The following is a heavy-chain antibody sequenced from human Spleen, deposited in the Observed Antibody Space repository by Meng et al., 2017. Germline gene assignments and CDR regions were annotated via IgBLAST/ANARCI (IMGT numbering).Heavy chain of an antibody. CDR3: ARGSTYGSGSFYRVDY. J-gene: IGHJ4*02. CDR2: ISYDGSNK. Sequence: GESLKISCAASGFTFSSYAMHWVRQAPGKGLEWVAVISYDGSNKYYADSVKGRFTISRDNSKNTLYLQMNSLRAEDTAVYYCARGSTYGSGSFYRVDYWGQGTLVTVSS. D-gene: IGHD3-10*01. V-gene: IGHV3-30*01. CDR1: GFTFSSYA.